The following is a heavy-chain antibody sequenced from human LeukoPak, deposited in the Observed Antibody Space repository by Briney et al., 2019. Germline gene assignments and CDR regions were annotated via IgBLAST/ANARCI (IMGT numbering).Heavy chain of an antibody. CDR1: GFTFSSYW. J-gene: IGHJ5*02. D-gene: IGHD3-22*01. Sequence: GGSLRLSCAASGFTFSSYWMSWVRQAPGKGLEWVANIKQDGSEKYYVDSVKGRFTISRDNAKNSLYLQMNSLRAEDTAVYYCARHGAHYYDSSGWIPLRNWFDPWGQGTLVTVSS. CDR2: IKQDGSEK. V-gene: IGHV3-7*03. CDR3: ARHGAHYYDSSGWIPLRNWFDP.